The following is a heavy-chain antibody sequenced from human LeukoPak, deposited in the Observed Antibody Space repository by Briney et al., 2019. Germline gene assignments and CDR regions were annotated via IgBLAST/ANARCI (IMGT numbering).Heavy chain of an antibody. Sequence: ASVKVSCKASGYTFTSYAMHWVRQAPGQRLEWMGWINAGNGNTEYSQKFQGRVTITRDTSASTAYMELSSLRSEDTAVYYCARAVARYYGSGSYPLYNWFDHWGQGTLVTVSS. CDR3: ARAVARYYGSGSYPLYNWFDH. CDR2: INAGNGNT. D-gene: IGHD3-10*01. CDR1: GYTFTSYA. J-gene: IGHJ5*02. V-gene: IGHV1-3*01.